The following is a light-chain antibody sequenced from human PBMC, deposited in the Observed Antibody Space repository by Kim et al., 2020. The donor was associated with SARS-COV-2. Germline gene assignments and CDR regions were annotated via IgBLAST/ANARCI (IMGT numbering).Light chain of an antibody. V-gene: IGKV3-20*01. Sequence: EIVLTQSPGTLSLSSGEAASLSCRASQSVRNNYLAWYQQKPGQAPRVLIYGASNRATGIPDRFSGSGSGTDFTLTISRLEPEDSAVYYWQQYGSSFPLTFGGGTKVDIK. CDR1: QSVRNNY. CDR2: GAS. J-gene: IGKJ4*01. CDR3: QQYGSSFPLT.